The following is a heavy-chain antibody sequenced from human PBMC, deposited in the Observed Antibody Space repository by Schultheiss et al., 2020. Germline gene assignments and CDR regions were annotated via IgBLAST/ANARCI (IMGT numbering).Heavy chain of an antibody. D-gene: IGHD4-17*01. CDR1: GYTFTSYD. V-gene: IGHV1-8*01. CDR2: INPNSGGT. Sequence: ASVKVSCKASGYTFTSYDINWVRQATGQGLEWMGRINPNSGGTNDAQKFQGRVTMTRDTSISTAYMELSSLRSEDTAVYYCARYTGKSPVTTFDYWGQGTLVTVSS. CDR3: ARYTGKSPVTTFDY. J-gene: IGHJ4*02.